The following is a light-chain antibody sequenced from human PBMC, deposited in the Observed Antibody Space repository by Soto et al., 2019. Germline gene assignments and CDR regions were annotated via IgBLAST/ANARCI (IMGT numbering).Light chain of an antibody. Sequence: MTPSPLSFPACPGATVTPGFRASQSISSYLNWYQQKPGKATKLLIYAASSLQSGVPSRFSGSGSGTDFTLTISSLQPEDFATYYCQQSYSTPLTFAGGTKVDI. CDR3: QQSYSTPLT. V-gene: IGKV1-39*01. CDR1: QSISSY. CDR2: AAS. J-gene: IGKJ4*01.